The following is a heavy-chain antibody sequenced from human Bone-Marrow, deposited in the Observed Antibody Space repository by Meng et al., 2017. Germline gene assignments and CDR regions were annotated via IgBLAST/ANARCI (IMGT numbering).Heavy chain of an antibody. CDR1: GFTFSDYY. V-gene: IGHV3-11*04. J-gene: IGHJ5*02. Sequence: QVQLVESGGGLVKPGGSLRLFCAASGFTFSDYYMSWIRQAAGKGLEWVSYISGSGSIKYFADSVKGRFTISRDNAKNSLYLQMNTLRAEDTALYYCVRDFGGESDLWGQGTLVTVSS. CDR2: ISGSGSIK. CDR3: VRDFGGESDL. D-gene: IGHD3-10*01.